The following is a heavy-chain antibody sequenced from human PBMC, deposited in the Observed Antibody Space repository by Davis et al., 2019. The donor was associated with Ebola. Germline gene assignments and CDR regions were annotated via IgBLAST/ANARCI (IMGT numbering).Heavy chain of an antibody. J-gene: IGHJ2*01. Sequence: GESLKISRAASGFTFSSYWMHWVRQAPGKGLVWVSHINSDGSRTDYADSVRGRFTISRDNARKTLYLQMNSLRAEDTAVYYCARGTETTLWYFDLWGRGTLVTVSS. V-gene: IGHV3-74*01. D-gene: IGHD1-7*01. CDR2: INSDGSRT. CDR3: ARGTETTLWYFDL. CDR1: GFTFSSYW.